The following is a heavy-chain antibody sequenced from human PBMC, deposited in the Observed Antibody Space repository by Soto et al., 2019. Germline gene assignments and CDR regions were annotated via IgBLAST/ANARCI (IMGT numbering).Heavy chain of an antibody. D-gene: IGHD2-21*01. CDR2: NSYSGST. V-gene: IGHV4-59*01. CDR3: ARLGAYYQSLDP. CDR1: GGSTSSYY. J-gene: IGHJ5*02. Sequence: PSETLSLTCTVTGGSTSSYYWSWLRQPPGKGLEWIGYNSYSGSTDYNPSLKSRVTISVDTSKNQFSLKLSSVTAADTAVYYCARLGAYYQSLDPWGPGTLVTVSS.